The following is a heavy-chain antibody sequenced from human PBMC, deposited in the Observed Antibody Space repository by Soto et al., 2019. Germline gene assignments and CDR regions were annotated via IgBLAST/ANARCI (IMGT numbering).Heavy chain of an antibody. CDR1: GGSISSYY. CDR3: ARGREMGQLKSSWLPQPDY. V-gene: IGHV4-59*01. D-gene: IGHD6-6*01. Sequence: SETLSLTCTVSGGSISSYYWSWIRQPPGKGLEWIGYIYYSGSTNYNPSLKSRVTISVDTSKNQFSLKLSSVTAADTAVYYCARGREMGQLKSSWLPQPDYWGQGTLVTVSS. CDR2: IYYSGST. J-gene: IGHJ4*02.